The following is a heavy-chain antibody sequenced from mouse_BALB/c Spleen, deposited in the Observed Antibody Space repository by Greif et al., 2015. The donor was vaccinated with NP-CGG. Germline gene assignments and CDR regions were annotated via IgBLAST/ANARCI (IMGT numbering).Heavy chain of an antibody. J-gene: IGHJ3*01. Sequence: VQLQQSGPELVKPGASVKISCKASGYTFTDYNMHWVKQSHGKSLEWIGYIYPYNGGTGHNQKFKSKATLTVDNSSSTAYMELRSLTSEDSAVYYCARSGIYDYDDGAGFAYWGQGTLVTVSA. CDR3: ARSGIYDYDDGAGFAY. CDR1: GYTFTDYN. V-gene: IGHV1S29*02. CDR2: IYPYNGGT. D-gene: IGHD2-4*01.